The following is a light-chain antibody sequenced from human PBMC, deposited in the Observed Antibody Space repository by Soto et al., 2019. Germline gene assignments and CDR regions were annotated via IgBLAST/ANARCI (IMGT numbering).Light chain of an antibody. V-gene: IGLV2-14*01. J-gene: IGLJ2*01. CDR2: EVS. Sequence: QSALTQPASVSGSPGQSITISCTGTGSDIGAYNFVSWYQQHPGKAPKVIIYEVSNRPSEISSRFSGSKSGNTASLTISGLQLEDEADYYCTSYSTRGVLFGGGTKVTVL. CDR1: GSDIGAYNF. CDR3: TSYSTRGVL.